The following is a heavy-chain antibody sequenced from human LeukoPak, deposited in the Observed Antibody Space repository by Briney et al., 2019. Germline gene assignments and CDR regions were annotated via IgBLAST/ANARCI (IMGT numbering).Heavy chain of an antibody. CDR1: GGTFSSYA. CDR2: IIPILGIA. CDR3: AREVGRWLQLGYSFDY. D-gene: IGHD5-24*01. Sequence: SVKVSCKASGGTFSSYAISWVRQAPGQGLEWMGRIIPILGIANYAQKFRGRVTITADKSTSTAYMELSSLRSEDTAVYYCAREVGRWLQLGYSFDYWGQGTLVTVSS. V-gene: IGHV1-69*04. J-gene: IGHJ4*02.